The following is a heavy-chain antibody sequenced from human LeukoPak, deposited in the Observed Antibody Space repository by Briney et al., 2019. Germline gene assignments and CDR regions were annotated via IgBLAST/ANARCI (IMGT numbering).Heavy chain of an antibody. D-gene: IGHD5-12*01. CDR2: INPSGGST. J-gene: IGHJ5*02. CDR1: GYTFTSYY. V-gene: IGHV1-46*01. Sequence: ASVTVSCTASGYTFTSYYMHWVRQAPGQGLEWMGIINPSGGSTSYAQKFQGRVTMTRDTSTSTVYMELSSLRSEDTAVYYCARDPVGTSWFDPWGQGTLVTVSS. CDR3: ARDPVGTSWFDP.